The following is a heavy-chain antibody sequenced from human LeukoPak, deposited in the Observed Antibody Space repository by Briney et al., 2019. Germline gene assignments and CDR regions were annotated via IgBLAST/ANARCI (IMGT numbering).Heavy chain of an antibody. CDR1: GGTFSSYA. CDR2: IIPIFGTA. J-gene: IGHJ4*02. D-gene: IGHD3-22*01. Sequence: SVKVSCKASGGTFSSYAISWVRQAPGQGLEWMGGIIPIFGTANYAQKFQGRVTITADESTSTAYMELSSLRSEDTAVYYCARDNYYDSSGYPYYFDYCGQGTLVTVSS. V-gene: IGHV1-69*13. CDR3: ARDNYYDSSGYPYYFDY.